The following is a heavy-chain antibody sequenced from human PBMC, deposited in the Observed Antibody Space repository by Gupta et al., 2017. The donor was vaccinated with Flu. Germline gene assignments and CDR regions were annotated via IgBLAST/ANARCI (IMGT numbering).Heavy chain of an antibody. CDR2: IDPNDSYS. J-gene: IGHJ3*02. V-gene: IGHV5-10-1*01. Sequence: EVQLVQSGAEVKKSGESLKISCKGSGYSFTNYWNNWVRQMPGKGLEWMGRIDPNDSYSKYSPSFQGHVTISADKSISTAYLQWSSLKASDTAMYYCARCVVRGVIIDDAFDIWGQGTMVTVSS. CDR3: ARCVVRGVIIDDAFDI. D-gene: IGHD3-10*01. CDR1: GYSFTNYW.